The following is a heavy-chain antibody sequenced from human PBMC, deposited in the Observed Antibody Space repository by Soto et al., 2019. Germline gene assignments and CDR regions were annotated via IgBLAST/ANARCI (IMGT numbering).Heavy chain of an antibody. CDR1: GFIFGSYS. V-gene: IGHV3-48*01. CDR3: VRDPHALDY. CDR2: INSGGST. Sequence: GGSLRLSCAASGFIFGSYSMNWVRQAPGKGLEWVSYINSGGSTYYAESVRGRFTISRDNAKDSLYLQMDSLRAEDTAMYFCVRDPHALDYWGHGTLVTVSS. J-gene: IGHJ4*01. D-gene: IGHD2-2*01.